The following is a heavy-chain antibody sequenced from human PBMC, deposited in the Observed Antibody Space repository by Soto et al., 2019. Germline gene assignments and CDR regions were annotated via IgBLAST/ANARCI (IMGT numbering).Heavy chain of an antibody. J-gene: IGHJ6*02. D-gene: IGHD1-26*01. CDR2: TNTGGTT. V-gene: IGHV3-53*02. CDR1: GFTVNSNY. CDR3: AKGAGFILAV. Sequence: EVLVLATGGGLIQPGGSLRLSCAASGFTVNSNYMSWVRQAPGEGLQWVSITNTGGTTYYADSVKGRFTVSRDNSKNTLYLQMNSLRAEDTAVYYCAKGAGFILAVWGQGTTVSVSS.